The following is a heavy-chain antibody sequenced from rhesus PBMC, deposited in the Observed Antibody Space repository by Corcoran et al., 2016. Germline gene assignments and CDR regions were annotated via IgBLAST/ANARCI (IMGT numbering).Heavy chain of an antibody. CDR2: ISGKSGNN. CDR3: AREASTYWH. Sequence: QVQLQESGPGLVKASETLSLTCAVSGYSISSGYYWGWIRQPPGKGMEYIGYISGKSGNNYYNPSRESRVTISKDTSKNQFSLKLTSVTAADTAVYYCAREASTYWHWGQGVLVTVSS. V-gene: IGHV4-99*02. CDR1: GYSISSGYY. D-gene: IGHD2-39*01. J-gene: IGHJ4*01.